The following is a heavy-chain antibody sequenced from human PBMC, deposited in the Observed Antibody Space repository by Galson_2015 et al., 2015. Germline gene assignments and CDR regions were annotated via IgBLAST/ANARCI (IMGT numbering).Heavy chain of an antibody. CDR1: GGSISSSSYY. CDR2: IYYSGST. Sequence: CTVSGGSISSSSYYWGWIRQPPGKGLEWIGSIYYSGSTYYNPSLKSRVTISVDTSKNQFSLKLSSVTAADTAVYYCASERGYSYGQDYDYWGQGTLVTVSS. CDR3: ASERGYSYGQDYDY. D-gene: IGHD5-18*01. V-gene: IGHV4-39*01. J-gene: IGHJ4*02.